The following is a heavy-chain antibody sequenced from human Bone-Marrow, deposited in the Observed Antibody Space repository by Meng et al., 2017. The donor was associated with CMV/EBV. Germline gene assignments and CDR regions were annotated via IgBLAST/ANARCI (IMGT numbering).Heavy chain of an antibody. CDR1: GGSVSSGSYY. V-gene: IGHV4-61*01. D-gene: IGHD3-10*01. CDR3: ARGSDGSGRGFRP. CDR2: IYYSGST. J-gene: IGHJ5*02. Sequence: SETLSLTCTVSGGSVSSGSYYWSWIRQPPGKGLEWIGYIYYSGSTNYNPSLKSRVTISVDTSKNQFSLKLSSVTAADTAVYYCARGSDGSGRGFRPWGQGTRVTGSS.